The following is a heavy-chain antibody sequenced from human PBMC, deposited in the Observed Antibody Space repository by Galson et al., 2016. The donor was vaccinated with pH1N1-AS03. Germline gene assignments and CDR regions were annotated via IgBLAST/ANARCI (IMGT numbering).Heavy chain of an antibody. Sequence: SLRLSCAASGFTFSNYEMNWVRQAPGKGLEWVSYISNSGTTVHYADSVKGRFNISRDNAKNSLYLQLSSLRAEDTAVYYCARDPTYATSGYYYPHFDSWGQGTLVTVSS. V-gene: IGHV3-48*03. CDR1: GFTFSNYE. J-gene: IGHJ5*01. CDR3: ARDPTYATSGYYYPHFDS. D-gene: IGHD3-22*01. CDR2: ISNSGTTV.